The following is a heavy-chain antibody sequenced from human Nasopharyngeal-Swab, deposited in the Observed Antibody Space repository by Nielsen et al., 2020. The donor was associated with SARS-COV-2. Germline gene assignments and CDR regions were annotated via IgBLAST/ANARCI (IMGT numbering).Heavy chain of an antibody. Sequence: SVKVSCKVSGGMFKNYAISWVRQAAAQGREWMGGSNPDFGTTNYAHKFQDRAKITADQSTRTAYMELSSLRSDDTAVYYCARDTIFGLALYYYYGLGVWGQGTTVTVSS. J-gene: IGHJ6*02. CDR1: GGMFKNYA. CDR3: ARDTIFGLALYYYYGLGV. D-gene: IGHD3-3*01. CDR2: SNPDFGTT. V-gene: IGHV1-69*13.